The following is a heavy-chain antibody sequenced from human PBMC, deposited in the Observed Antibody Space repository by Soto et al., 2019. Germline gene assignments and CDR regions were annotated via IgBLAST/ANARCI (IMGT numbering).Heavy chain of an antibody. CDR3: ARDGPYYYASRMDV. CDR1: GIPVSSNY. V-gene: IGHV3-53*04. J-gene: IGHJ6*02. CDR2: LHSGGDT. D-gene: IGHD3-10*01. Sequence: EVQLVESGGGLVQPGGSLRLSCAASGIPVSSNYMTWVRQAPGKGLEWVSVLHSGGDTYYANSVKGRFTISRHDSTNTLFLQMNSLTPEDTAVYYCARDGPYYYASRMDVWGQGTMVTVSS.